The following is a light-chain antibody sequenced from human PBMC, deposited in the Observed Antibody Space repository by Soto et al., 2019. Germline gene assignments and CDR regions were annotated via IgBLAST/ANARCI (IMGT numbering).Light chain of an antibody. CDR1: QSVSSSY. J-gene: IGKJ4*01. Sequence: EIVLTQSPGTLSLSPGERATLSCRASQSVSSSYLAWYQQKPGQAPRLLIYGASSRATGIPDRFSGSGSGTDVTLTISRLEPEDFALYYCQQYGSSPAFGGGTKVAIK. V-gene: IGKV3-20*01. CDR3: QQYGSSPA. CDR2: GAS.